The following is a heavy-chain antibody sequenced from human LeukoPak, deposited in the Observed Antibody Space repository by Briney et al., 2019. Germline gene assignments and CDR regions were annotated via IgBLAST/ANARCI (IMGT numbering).Heavy chain of an antibody. CDR1: GGSISSYY. D-gene: IGHD6-13*01. CDR2: IYYSGST. V-gene: IGHV4-59*01. CDR3: ARTYSSSWYTFDY. J-gene: IGHJ4*02. Sequence: PSETLSHTCTVSGGSISSYYWSWIRQPPGKGLEWIGYIYYSGSTNYNPSLKSRVTISVDTSKNQFSLKLSSVTAADTAVYYCARTYSSSWYTFDYWGQGTLVTISS.